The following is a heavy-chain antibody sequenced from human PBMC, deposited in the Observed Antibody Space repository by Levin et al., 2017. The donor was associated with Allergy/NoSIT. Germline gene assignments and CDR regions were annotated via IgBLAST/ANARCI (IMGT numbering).Heavy chain of an antibody. CDR3: ATVNWGSRHFDY. V-gene: IGHV3-23*01. J-gene: IGHJ4*02. Sequence: GGSLRLSCAASGFTFSIYAMSWVRQTPGKGLEWVSIINDSGGSTHYADSVKGRFTMSRENSKNTRYLQMKSRKDEDTAVYYCATVNWGSRHFDYWRQGTLVTVSS. D-gene: IGHD7-27*01. CDR1: GFTFSIYA. CDR2: INDSGGST.